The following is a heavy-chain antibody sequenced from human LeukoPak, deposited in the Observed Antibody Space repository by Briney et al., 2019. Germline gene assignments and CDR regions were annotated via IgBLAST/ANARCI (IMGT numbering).Heavy chain of an antibody. CDR3: ASFYDSSGYYYAGDNWFDP. D-gene: IGHD3-22*01. Sequence: SVRASCKASVCTFSSYAISWVRQAHGQGLEWMGGIIPIFGTANYAQKFRGRVTITADESTSTAYMELSSLRSEDTAVYYCASFYDSSGYYYAGDNWFDPWGQGTLVTVSS. V-gene: IGHV1-69*01. CDR2: IIPIFGTA. CDR1: VCTFSSYA. J-gene: IGHJ5*02.